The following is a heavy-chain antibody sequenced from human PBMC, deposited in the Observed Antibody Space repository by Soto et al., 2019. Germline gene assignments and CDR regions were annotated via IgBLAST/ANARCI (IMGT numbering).Heavy chain of an antibody. D-gene: IGHD3-22*01. CDR1: GGSISSGGYY. J-gene: IGHJ3*01. Sequence: PSETLSLTCTVSGGSISSGGYYWSRIRQHPGKGLEWIGYIYYSGSTNYNPSLKSRVIISVDTSKNQFSLRLSSVTAADTAVYYCARDTYYYDSSGPPVDAFDVWGQGTMVTVSS. CDR2: IYYSGST. V-gene: IGHV4-31*03. CDR3: ARDTYYYDSSGPPVDAFDV.